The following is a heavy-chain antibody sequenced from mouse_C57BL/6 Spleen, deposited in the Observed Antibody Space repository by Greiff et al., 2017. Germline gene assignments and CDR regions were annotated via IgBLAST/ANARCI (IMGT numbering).Heavy chain of an antibody. Sequence: QVQLKQPGAELVRPGSSVKLSCKASGYTFTSYWMHWVKQRPIQGLEWIGNIDPSDSETHYNQKFKDKATLTVDKSSSTAFMQLSSLTSEDSAVYYCARLGGYYGSSDYWGQGTTLTVSS. V-gene: IGHV1-52*01. CDR2: IDPSDSET. J-gene: IGHJ2*01. CDR1: GYTFTSYW. D-gene: IGHD1-1*01. CDR3: ARLGGYYGSSDY.